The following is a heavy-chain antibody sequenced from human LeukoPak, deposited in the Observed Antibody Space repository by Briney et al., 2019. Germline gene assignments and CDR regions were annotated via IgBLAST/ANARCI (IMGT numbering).Heavy chain of an antibody. V-gene: IGHV4-59*01. CDR2: IYYSGST. Sequence: WETLSLTCTVSGGSINSYYWSWIRLPPGKGLEWIGYIYYSGSTNYNPSLKSRVTISVDTSKNQFSLKLSSVTAADTAVYYCARGQGVAATPEYFQHWGQGTLVTVSS. J-gene: IGHJ1*01. CDR1: GGSINSYY. D-gene: IGHD2-15*01. CDR3: ARGQGVAATPEYFQH.